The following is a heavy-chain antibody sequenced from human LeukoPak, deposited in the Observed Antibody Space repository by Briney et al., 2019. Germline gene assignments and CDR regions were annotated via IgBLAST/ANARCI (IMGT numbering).Heavy chain of an antibody. CDR2: INHSGST. V-gene: IGHV4-34*01. J-gene: IGHJ4*01. CDR3: ARGGIVVVPAGFDY. D-gene: IGHD2-2*01. CDR1: GGSFSGYY. Sequence: PSETLSLTCAVYGGSFSGYYWCWIRQPPGKGLEWIGEINHSGSTNYNPSLKSRVTISVDTSKNQFSLKLSSVTAADTAVYYCARGGIVVVPAGFDYWGHGTLVTVSS.